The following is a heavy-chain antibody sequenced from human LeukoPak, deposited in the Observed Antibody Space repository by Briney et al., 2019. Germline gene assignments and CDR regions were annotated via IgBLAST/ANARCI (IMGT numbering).Heavy chain of an antibody. V-gene: IGHV3-48*03. J-gene: IGHJ6*02. CDR1: EFTFSSYE. D-gene: IGHD4-23*01. CDR3: ARDYSDYGGNARCYGMDV. Sequence: GWSLILSCASSEFTFSSYEMSWVRKAPGKGLELVSYISSGRGSIYYVDSVKSQFTNTRDNAKNALYLQVNSLRADYTAVYYCARDYSDYGGNARCYGMDVWGQETTVTVSS. CDR2: ISSGRGSI.